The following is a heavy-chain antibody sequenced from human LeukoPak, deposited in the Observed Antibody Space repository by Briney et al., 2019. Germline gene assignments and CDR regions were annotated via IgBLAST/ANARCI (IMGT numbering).Heavy chain of an antibody. Sequence: GGSLRLSCAASGFTLSSYSMNWVRQAPGKGLEWVSSISSSSSYRYYADSAKGRFTISRDNAKNSLYLQMSSLRAEDTAVYYCARAAYSSTWYSRYFDLWGRGTLVTVSS. D-gene: IGHD6-13*01. CDR2: ISSSSSYR. J-gene: IGHJ2*01. CDR3: ARAAYSSTWYSRYFDL. V-gene: IGHV3-21*01. CDR1: GFTLSSYS.